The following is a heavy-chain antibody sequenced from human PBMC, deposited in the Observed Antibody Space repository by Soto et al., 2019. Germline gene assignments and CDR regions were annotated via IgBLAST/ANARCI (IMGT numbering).Heavy chain of an antibody. V-gene: IGHV5-51*01. CDR2: IYPGDSDT. CDR3: ARLSTYYDFWSGSY. CDR1: GYTFANYW. Sequence: PGESLKISCESSGYTFANYWIGWVRQMPGKGLEWMGIIYPGDSDTRYSPSFQGQVTISADKSISTAYLQWSSLKASDTAMYYCARLSTYYDFWSGSYWGQGTLVTVSS. J-gene: IGHJ4*02. D-gene: IGHD3-3*01.